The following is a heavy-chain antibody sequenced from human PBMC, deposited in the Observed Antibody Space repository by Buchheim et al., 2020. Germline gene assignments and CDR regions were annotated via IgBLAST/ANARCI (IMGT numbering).Heavy chain of an antibody. D-gene: IGHD3-10*01. CDR1: GGSISSGDYY. CDR2: IYYSGST. CDR3: ARGKSLRYGAGGWFDP. J-gene: IGHJ5*02. Sequence: QVQLQESGPGLVKPSQTLSLTCTVSGGSISSGDYYWSWIRQPPGKGLEWIGYIYYSGSTYYNPSLKSRVTISVDTSKNHVSPKLSSVTAADTAVYYCARGKSLRYGAGGWFDPWGQGTL. V-gene: IGHV4-30-4*01.